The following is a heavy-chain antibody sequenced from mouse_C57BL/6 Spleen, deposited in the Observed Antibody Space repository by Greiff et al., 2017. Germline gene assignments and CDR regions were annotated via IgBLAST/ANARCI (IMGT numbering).Heavy chain of an antibody. V-gene: IGHV14-4*01. CDR2: IDPESGDT. CDR1: GFNIKDDD. Sequence: VQLQQSGAELVRPGASVKLSCTASGFNIKDDDMHWVKQRPEQGLEWIGWIDPESGDTEYASKFQGKATITADTSSNTAYLQLSSLTSEDTAVYYCTTEEAFAYWGQGTLVTVSA. CDR3: TTEEAFAY. J-gene: IGHJ3*01.